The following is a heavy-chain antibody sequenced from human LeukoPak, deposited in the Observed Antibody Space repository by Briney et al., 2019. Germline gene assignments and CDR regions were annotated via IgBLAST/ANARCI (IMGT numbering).Heavy chain of an antibody. J-gene: IGHJ4*02. CDR2: MNPNSGNT. Sequence: ASVKVSCKASGYTFTGYYMHWVRQAPGQGLEWMGWMNPNSGNTGYAQKFQGRVTMTRNTSISTAYMELSSLRSEDTAVYYCARVGLAVAPDYWGQGTLVTVSS. CDR3: ARVGLAVAPDY. CDR1: GYTFTGYY. D-gene: IGHD6-19*01. V-gene: IGHV1-8*02.